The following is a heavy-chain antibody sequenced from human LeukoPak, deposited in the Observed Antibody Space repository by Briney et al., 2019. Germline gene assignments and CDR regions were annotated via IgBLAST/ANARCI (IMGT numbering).Heavy chain of an antibody. D-gene: IGHD3-16*01. CDR2: IKQDGSVK. J-gene: IGHJ4*02. CDR1: GLPLSLYW. Sequence: PGGSLRLSCAASGLPLSLYWMNWVRQAPGKGLEWVANIKQDGSVKHYVDSVKGRFTISRDNAKNPLFLQMDSLTAEDTAMYFCASHPYHDNNAYLNHWGQGTLVTVSS. CDR3: ASHPYHDNNAYLNH. V-gene: IGHV3-7*01.